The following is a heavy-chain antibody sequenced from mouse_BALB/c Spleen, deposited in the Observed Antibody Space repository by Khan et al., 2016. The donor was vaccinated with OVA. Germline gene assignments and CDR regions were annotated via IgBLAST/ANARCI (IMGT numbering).Heavy chain of an antibody. CDR2: ISYSGST. CDR1: GYSITSGYG. D-gene: IGHD1-2*01. J-gene: IGHJ2*01. Sequence: EVKLEVSGPGLVKPSQSLSLTCTVTGYSITSGYGWNWIRQFPGNKLEWMGYISYSGSTNYNPSLKSRISITRDTSKNQFFLQLNSVTTEDTATYYCARTARINDWGQGTTLTVSS. CDR3: ARTARIND. V-gene: IGHV3-2*02.